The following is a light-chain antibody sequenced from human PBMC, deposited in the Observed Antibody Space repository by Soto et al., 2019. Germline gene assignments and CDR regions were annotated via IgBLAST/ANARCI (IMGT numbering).Light chain of an antibody. CDR3: NHSYRTPLYT. Sequence: DIQMTQSPSSLSASVGDRVTITCRASQSISSYLNWYQQKPGKAPKLLIYAASSLQSGVPSRFSGSGSGTDFTLNISSMQTEDFATSYCNHSYRTPLYTFGQGTKLEIK. V-gene: IGKV1-39*01. J-gene: IGKJ2*01. CDR2: AAS. CDR1: QSISSY.